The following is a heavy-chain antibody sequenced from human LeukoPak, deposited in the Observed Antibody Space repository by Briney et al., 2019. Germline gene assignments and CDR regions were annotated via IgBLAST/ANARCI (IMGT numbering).Heavy chain of an antibody. Sequence: PGGSLRLSCAASGFTFSTYAMNWARQAPGKGLEWVSAINGNDESTHYADSVKGRFTISRDNSKNTLYLQMNSLRAEDTAVYYCAKAFDTDMAHWGQGTLVTVSS. CDR1: GFTFSTYA. D-gene: IGHD5-18*01. J-gene: IGHJ4*02. V-gene: IGHV3-23*01. CDR2: INGNDEST. CDR3: AKAFDTDMAH.